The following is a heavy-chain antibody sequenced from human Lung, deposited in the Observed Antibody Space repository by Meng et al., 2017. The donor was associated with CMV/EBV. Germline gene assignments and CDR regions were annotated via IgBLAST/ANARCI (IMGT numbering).Heavy chain of an antibody. CDR3: ARNPLYCSSTSCYIPGNYYYYYGMDV. J-gene: IGHJ6*02. D-gene: IGHD2-2*02. CDR2: ISAYNGNT. CDR1: GYTFTSYG. Sequence: SVXVSXXASGYTFTSYGISWVRQAPGQGLEWMGWISAYNGNTNYAQKLQGRVTMTTDTSTSTAYMELRSLRSDDTAVYYCARNPLYCSSTSCYIPGNYYYYYGMDVWGQGPTVTVSS. V-gene: IGHV1-18*01.